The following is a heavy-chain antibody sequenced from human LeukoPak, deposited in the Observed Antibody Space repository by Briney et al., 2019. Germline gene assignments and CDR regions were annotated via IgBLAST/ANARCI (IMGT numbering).Heavy chain of an antibody. CDR2: INPNSGGT. J-gene: IGHJ4*02. D-gene: IGHD2-2*01. V-gene: IGHV1-2*02. CDR3: ARMDPLVYRSSTSCLLSGDFDY. Sequence: ASVKVSCKASGYTFTGYYMHWVRQAPGQGLEWMGWINPNSGGTNYAQKFQGRVTMTRDTSISTAYMELSRLRSDDTAVYYCARMDPLVYRSSTSCLLSGDFDYWGQGTLVTVSS. CDR1: GYTFTGYY.